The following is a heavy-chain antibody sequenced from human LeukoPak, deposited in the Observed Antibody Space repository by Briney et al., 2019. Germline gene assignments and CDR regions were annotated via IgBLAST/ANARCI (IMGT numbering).Heavy chain of an antibody. J-gene: IGHJ5*02. Sequence: PSETLSLTCAVYGGSFSGYYWSCIRQPPGKGLEWIGEINHSGSTNYNPPLKSRVTISVDTSKNQFSLKLSSVTAADTAVYYCARVKNRIAAAGTGWFDPWGQGTLVTVSS. CDR1: GGSFSGYY. CDR3: ARVKNRIAAAGTGWFDP. D-gene: IGHD6-13*01. V-gene: IGHV4-34*01. CDR2: INHSGST.